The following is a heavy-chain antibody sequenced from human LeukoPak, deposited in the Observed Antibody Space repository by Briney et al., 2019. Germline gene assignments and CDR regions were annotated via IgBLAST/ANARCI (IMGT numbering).Heavy chain of an antibody. CDR2: ISAYNGNT. V-gene: IGHV1-18*01. J-gene: IGHJ4*02. CDR1: GYTFTSYG. Sequence: ASVKVSCKASGYTFTSYGISWVRQAPGQGLEWMGWISAYNGNTNYAQKLQGRVTMTTDTSTSTAYMELRSLRSDDTAVYYCAGSARPDFVVGLFYWGQGTLVTVSS. D-gene: IGHD6-6*01. CDR3: AGSARPDFVVGLFY.